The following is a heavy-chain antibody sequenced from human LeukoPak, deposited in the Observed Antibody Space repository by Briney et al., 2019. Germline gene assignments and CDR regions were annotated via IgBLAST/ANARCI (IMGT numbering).Heavy chain of an antibody. CDR3: TSIYGAEMATITPAFDI. V-gene: IGHV3-64*01. Sequence: GGSLRLSCAASGLTFSSYAMHWVRQAPGKGLEYVSAISSNGGSTYYANSVKGRFTISRDNSKNTLYLQMGSLRAEDMAVYYCTSIYGAEMATITPAFDIWGQGTMVTVSS. CDR1: GLTFSSYA. CDR2: ISSNGGST. J-gene: IGHJ3*02. D-gene: IGHD5-24*01.